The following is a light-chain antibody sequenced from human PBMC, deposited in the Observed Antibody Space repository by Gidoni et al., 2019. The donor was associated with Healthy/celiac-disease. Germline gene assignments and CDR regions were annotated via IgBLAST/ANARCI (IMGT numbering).Light chain of an antibody. CDR2: GAA. V-gene: IGKV3-20*01. J-gene: IGKJ1*01. CDR1: QSVSSSY. CDR3: QQYGSSPQT. Sequence: DIVFTQSPGTLSLSPGERATLSCSASQSVSSSYLAWYQQKPGQAPRLLIYGAASRATGITDRFSGSGSGTDFTLTISRLEPEDFAVYYCQQYGSSPQTFGQGTKVEIK.